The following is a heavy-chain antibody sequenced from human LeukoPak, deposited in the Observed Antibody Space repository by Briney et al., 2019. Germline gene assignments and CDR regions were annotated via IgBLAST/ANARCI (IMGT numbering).Heavy chain of an antibody. Sequence: GGSLRLSCAASGFTFSNYWMHWVRQAPGKGLVWVSRINSDGSSTSYADSVKGRFTISRDNAKNTLYLQMNSLRAEDTAVYYCARPYSSSSLGASDIWGQGTMVTVSS. CDR3: ARPYSSSSLGASDI. V-gene: IGHV3-74*01. J-gene: IGHJ3*02. CDR2: INSDGSST. CDR1: GFTFSNYW. D-gene: IGHD6-6*01.